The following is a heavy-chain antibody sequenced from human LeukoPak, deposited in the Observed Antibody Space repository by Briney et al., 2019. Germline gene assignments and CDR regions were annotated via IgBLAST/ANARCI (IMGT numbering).Heavy chain of an antibody. V-gene: IGHV4-34*01. CDR3: ARGPLTEGYYYYMDV. D-gene: IGHD4-11*01. CDR2: INHSGST. J-gene: IGHJ6*03. Sequence: SETLSLTCAVYGGSFSGYYWSWIRQPPGKGLEWIGEINHSGSTNYNPSLKSRVTISVDTSKNQFSLKLSSVTAADTAVYYCARGPLTEGYYYYMDVRGKGTTVTVSS. CDR1: GGSFSGYY.